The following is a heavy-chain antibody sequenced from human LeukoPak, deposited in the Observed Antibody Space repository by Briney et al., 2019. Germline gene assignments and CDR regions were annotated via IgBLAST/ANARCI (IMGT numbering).Heavy chain of an antibody. CDR1: KFTFTNYR. CDR2: IKEDGSEK. CDR3: AREFNIAVAGIYTGFDI. D-gene: IGHD6-19*01. Sequence: GGSLRLSCAASKFTFTNYRMSWVRQAPGKGLEWVANIKEDGSEKRYVGSVKGRFTISRDNAKNSLYLQMNSLRADDTAVYYCAREFNIAVAGIYTGFDIWGQGTMVTVSS. J-gene: IGHJ3*02. V-gene: IGHV3-7*03.